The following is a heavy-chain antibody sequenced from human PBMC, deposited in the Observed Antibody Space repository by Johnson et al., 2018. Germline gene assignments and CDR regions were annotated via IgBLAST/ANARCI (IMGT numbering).Heavy chain of an antibody. CDR2: SYYSGST. V-gene: IGHV4-61*01. Sequence: QVQLQESGPGLVKPSEPLSLSCTVSGGSISSSNNYWSWIRQPPGKGLEGIGYSYYSGSTNYNPSLKSRVTISVDTSKNQLSLKLSSVTAADTAVYYWARDSGSYLGGRKSYYYYTVWTSGAKGPRSPSP. J-gene: IGHJ6*02. CDR1: GGSISSSNNY. D-gene: IGHD1-26*01. CDR3: ARDSGSYLGGRKSYYYYTVWTS.